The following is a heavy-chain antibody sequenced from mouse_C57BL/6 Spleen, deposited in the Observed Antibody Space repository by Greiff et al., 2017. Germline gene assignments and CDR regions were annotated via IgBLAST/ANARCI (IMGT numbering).Heavy chain of an antibody. J-gene: IGHJ2*01. V-gene: IGHV5-6*01. CDR3: ARLGNYYFDY. CDR1: GFTFSSYG. CDR2: ISSGGSYT. D-gene: IGHD2-1*01. Sequence: EVQRAESGGDLVKPGGSLKLSCVASGFTFSSYGMSWVRQTPDKRLEWVATISSGGSYTYYPDSVKGRFTISRDNAKNTLYLQMSSLKSEDTAMYYCARLGNYYFDYWGQGTTLTVSS.